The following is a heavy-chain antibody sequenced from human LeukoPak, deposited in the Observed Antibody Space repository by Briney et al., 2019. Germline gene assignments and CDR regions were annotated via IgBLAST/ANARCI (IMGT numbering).Heavy chain of an antibody. CDR3: AKDGTGYYDSSGYVDY. V-gene: IGHV3-9*01. CDR2: ISWNSGSI. J-gene: IGHJ4*02. D-gene: IGHD3-22*01. CDR1: GFTFDDYA. Sequence: QAGGSLRLSRAASGFTFDDYAMHWVRQAPGKGLEWVSGISWNSGSIGYADSVKGRFTISRDNAKNSLYLQMNSLRAEDTALYYCAKDGTGYYDSSGYVDYWGQGTLVTVSS.